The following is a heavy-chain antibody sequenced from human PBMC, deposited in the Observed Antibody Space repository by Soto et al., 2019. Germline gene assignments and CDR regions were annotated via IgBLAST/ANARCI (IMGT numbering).Heavy chain of an antibody. Sequence: PSETLSLTCTVSGASIRSYYWTWIRQPPGKGLEWIGYMLYSGSTNYSPSLKSRVTISVDTSQNQFSLKLTSVTAADTAVYYCARDEISGFLDYWGQGTLVTVSS. CDR3: ARDEISGFLDY. CDR1: GASIRSYY. D-gene: IGHD6-19*01. CDR2: MLYSGST. V-gene: IGHV4-59*01. J-gene: IGHJ4*02.